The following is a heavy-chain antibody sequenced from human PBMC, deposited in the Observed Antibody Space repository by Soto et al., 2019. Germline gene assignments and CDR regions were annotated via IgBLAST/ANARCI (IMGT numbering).Heavy chain of an antibody. D-gene: IGHD1-1*01. CDR3: AMSQLGRFDY. CDR2: IYYSGST. V-gene: IGHV4-59*01. J-gene: IGHJ4*02. Sequence: SETLSLTCTVSGGSISSYYWSWIRQPPGKGLEWIGYIYYSGSTNYNPSLKSRVTISVDTSKNQFSLKLSSVTAADTAVYYCAMSQLGRFDYWGQGTLVTVSS. CDR1: GGSISSYY.